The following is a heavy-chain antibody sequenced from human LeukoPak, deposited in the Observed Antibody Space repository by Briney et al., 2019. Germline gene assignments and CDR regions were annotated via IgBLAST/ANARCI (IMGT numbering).Heavy chain of an antibody. CDR2: ISSSSSYI. V-gene: IGHV3-21*01. J-gene: IGHJ4*02. D-gene: IGHD3-22*01. CDR3: ARDTGDYYDSGGLDY. Sequence: GGSLRLSCAASGFTLSRYSMNLVRQAPGRGLEWVSTISSSSSYIYYADSVKGRFTISRYNAKHSLYLQMNRLRAEDTAVYYCARDTGDYYDSGGLDYWGQGTLVTVSS. CDR1: GFTLSRYS.